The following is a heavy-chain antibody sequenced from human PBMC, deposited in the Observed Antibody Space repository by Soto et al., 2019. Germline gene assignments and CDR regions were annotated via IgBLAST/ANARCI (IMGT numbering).Heavy chain of an antibody. V-gene: IGHV1-69*06. D-gene: IGHD3-3*01. CDR2: IIPIFGTA. CDR3: ARERITIFGVVAEPYHYYGMDV. Sequence: SVKVSCKASGGTFSSYAISWVRQAPGQGLEWMGGIIPIFGTANYAQKFQGRVTITADKSTSTAYMELSSLRSEDTAVYYCARERITIFGVVAEPYHYYGMDVWGQGSTVIVSS. CDR1: GGTFSSYA. J-gene: IGHJ6*02.